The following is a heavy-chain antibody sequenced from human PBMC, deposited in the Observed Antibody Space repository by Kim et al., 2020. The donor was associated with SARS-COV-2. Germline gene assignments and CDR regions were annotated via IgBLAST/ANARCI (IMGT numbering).Heavy chain of an antibody. J-gene: IGHJ4*02. V-gene: IGHV4-61*02. CDR3: ARGGYCSSTSCYEAL. CDR1: GGSISSGSYY. CDR2: IYTSGST. D-gene: IGHD2-2*01. Sequence: SETLSLTCTVSGGSISSGSYYWSWIRQPAGKGLEWIGRIYTSGSTNYNPSLKSRVTISVDTSKNQFSLKLSSVTAADTAVYYCARGGYCSSTSCYEALWGQGTLVTVSS.